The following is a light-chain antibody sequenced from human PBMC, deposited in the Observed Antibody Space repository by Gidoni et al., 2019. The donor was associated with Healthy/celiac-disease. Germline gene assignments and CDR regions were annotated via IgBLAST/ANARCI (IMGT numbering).Light chain of an antibody. CDR1: QSISSY. CDR2: AAS. Sequence: SASVGDRVTITCRASQSISSYLNWYQQKPGKAPKLLIYAASSLQSGVPSRFSGSGSGTDFTLTISSLQPEDFATYYCQQSYSTPPWLTFGGXTKVEIK. V-gene: IGKV1-39*01. CDR3: QQSYSTPPWLT. J-gene: IGKJ4*01.